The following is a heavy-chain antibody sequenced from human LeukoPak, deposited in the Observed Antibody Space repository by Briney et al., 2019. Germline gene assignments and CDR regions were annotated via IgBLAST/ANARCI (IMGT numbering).Heavy chain of an antibody. V-gene: IGHV4-39*01. CDR1: GGSFSGYY. D-gene: IGHD1-20*01. Sequence: PSETLSLTCSVYGGSFSGYYWGWSRQPPGKGLEWIGTIYYSGSTYYNPSLKSRVTISVDTSKNQFSLKLSSVTAADTAVYYCARWVITGTGDDWGQGTLVTVSS. J-gene: IGHJ4*02. CDR2: IYYSGST. CDR3: ARWVITGTGDD.